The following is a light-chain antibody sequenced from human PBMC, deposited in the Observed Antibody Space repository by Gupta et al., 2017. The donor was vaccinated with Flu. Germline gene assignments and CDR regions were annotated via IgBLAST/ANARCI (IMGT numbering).Light chain of an antibody. CDR2: AAS. J-gene: IGKJ1*01. V-gene: IGKV1-39*01. Sequence: TQMTQSPSSLSASVGDRVTITCRASQSISSYLNWYQQKPGKAPKLLIYAASSLQSGVPSRFSGSGSGKDFTLTISSLQPEDFATYYCQQSYSTRVTFGQGTKVEIK. CDR3: QQSYSTRVT. CDR1: QSISSY.